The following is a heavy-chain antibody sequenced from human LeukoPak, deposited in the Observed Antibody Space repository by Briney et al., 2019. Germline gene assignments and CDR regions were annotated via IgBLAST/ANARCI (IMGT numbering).Heavy chain of an antibody. CDR3: ARDLGYCTGGTCYPNWFDP. CDR1: GYTFTSYA. Sequence: ASVNVSCKASGYTFTSYAMHGVRQARGQRLDGMGWINAGNDKTKYSQKFQGRVTITRDTSASTAYLELSSLRSEDTAVYYCARDLGYCTGGTCYPNWFDPWGQGTLVTVSS. V-gene: IGHV1-3*01. CDR2: INAGNDKT. J-gene: IGHJ5*02. D-gene: IGHD2-15*01.